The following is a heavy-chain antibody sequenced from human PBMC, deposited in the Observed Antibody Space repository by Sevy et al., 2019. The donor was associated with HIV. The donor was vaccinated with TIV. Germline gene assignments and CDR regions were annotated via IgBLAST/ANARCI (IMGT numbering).Heavy chain of an antibody. V-gene: IGHV3-23*01. CDR1: GFTFTDYV. D-gene: IGHD5-18*01. CDR3: AKGGRSYGDSYFDH. J-gene: IGHJ4*02. Sequence: GGSLRLSCTASGFTFTDYVMNWVRQAPGRGLEWVSSIGGSGGSTHYADSVKGRFTISRDNSKNTLSLQMNSLRAEDTAVYYCAKGGRSYGDSYFDHWGQGTLVTVSS. CDR2: IGGSGGST.